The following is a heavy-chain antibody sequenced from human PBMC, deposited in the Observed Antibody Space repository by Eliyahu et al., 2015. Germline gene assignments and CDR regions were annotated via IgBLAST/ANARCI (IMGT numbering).Heavy chain of an antibody. J-gene: IGHJ4*02. D-gene: IGHD5-24*01. CDR3: AKYNNYDFDY. CDR1: GFTXSSNW. CDR2: ISQGGSDK. V-gene: IGHV3-7*02. Sequence: EVQLVESGGGLVQPGGSXSLXXAXXGFTXSSNWMSWVRQAPGERLEWXXKISQGGSDKYYADSVKGRFTISRDNARNSLYLQMNSLRAEDTAVYYCAKYNNYDFDYWGQGTLITVSS.